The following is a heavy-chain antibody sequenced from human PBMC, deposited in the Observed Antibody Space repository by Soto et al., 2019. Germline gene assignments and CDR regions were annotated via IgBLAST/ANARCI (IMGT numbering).Heavy chain of an antibody. D-gene: IGHD5-18*01. V-gene: IGHV4-59*01. J-gene: IGHJ4*02. CDR2: IYYSGST. CDR1: GGSISRYY. Sequence: NPSETLSLTCSVPGGSISRYYWSWIRQPPGKGLEWIGYIYYSGSTNYNPSLKSRVTISVDTSKNQFSLKLSSVTAADTAVYYCARTLYSYGPRFDYWGQGTLVTVSS. CDR3: ARTLYSYGPRFDY.